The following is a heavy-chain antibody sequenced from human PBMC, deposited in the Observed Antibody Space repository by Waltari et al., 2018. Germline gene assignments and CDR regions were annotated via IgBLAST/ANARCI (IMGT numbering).Heavy chain of an antibody. CDR3: AKDDGGFDP. CDR2: IYSGGSST. CDR1: GFTFSSYA. V-gene: IGHV3-23*03. D-gene: IGHD4-17*01. Sequence: EVQLLESGGGLVQPGGSLRLSCAASGFTFSSYAVSWVRQAPGKGLEWVSVIYSGGSSTYYADSVKGRFTISRDNSKNTLYLQMNSLRAEDTAVYYCAKDDGGFDPWGQGTLVTVSS. J-gene: IGHJ5*02.